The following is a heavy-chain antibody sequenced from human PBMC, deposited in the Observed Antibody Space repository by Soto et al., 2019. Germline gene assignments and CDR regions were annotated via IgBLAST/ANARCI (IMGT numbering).Heavy chain of an antibody. CDR2: INPNSGGT. J-gene: IGHJ6*02. V-gene: IGHV1-2*02. D-gene: IGHD3-9*01. Sequence: QVQLVQSGAELKKPGASVKVSCKASGYTFTGYYMHWVRQAPGQGLELMGWINPNSGGTNYAQKVLGRVTMTRDTSITTAYMELSRLRPDDTAVYYCARDSSMATRYLYRPDYCYGMDVGGQGTTVTVSS. CDR1: GYTFTGYY. CDR3: ARDSSMATRYLYRPDYCYGMDV.